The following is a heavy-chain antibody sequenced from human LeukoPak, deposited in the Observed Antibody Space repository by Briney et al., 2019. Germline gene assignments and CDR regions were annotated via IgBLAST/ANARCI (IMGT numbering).Heavy chain of an antibody. CDR2: IYYSGRT. D-gene: IGHD1-14*01. CDR3: ARCPAREPTLQH. CDR1: GGSISSGDYY. V-gene: IGHV4-30-4*01. J-gene: IGHJ1*01. Sequence: PSQTLSLTCTVSGGSISSGDYYWRWIRQPPGKGLEWIGYIYYSGRTYYNPSLKSRVTISVDTSKNQFSLKLSSVTAADTAVYYCARCPAREPTLQHWGQGTLVTVSS.